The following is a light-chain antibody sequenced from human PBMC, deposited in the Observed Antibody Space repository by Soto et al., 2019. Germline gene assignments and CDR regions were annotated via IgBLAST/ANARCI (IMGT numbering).Light chain of an antibody. V-gene: IGKV1-39*01. CDR3: QQSYSSSST. J-gene: IGKJ1*01. CDR2: AAS. Sequence: DIQMTQSPSSLSASVGDRLTITCRASQSISIYLNWYQQKPGNAPKLLIYAASSLRSGVPSRFSGSGSGTEFTLTISNLQPEDFATYYCQQSYSSSSTFGQGTKVEI. CDR1: QSISIY.